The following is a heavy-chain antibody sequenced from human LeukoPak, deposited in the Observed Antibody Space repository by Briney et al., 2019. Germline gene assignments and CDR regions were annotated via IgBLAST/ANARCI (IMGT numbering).Heavy chain of an antibody. CDR2: INSDGSST. CDR3: AKSGAGGGLDY. J-gene: IGHJ4*02. Sequence: QPGGSLRLSCAASGFTFSSYWMHWVRQAPGKGLVWVSRINSDGSSTSYADSVKGRFTISRDNAKNTLYLQMNSLRAEDTAVYYCAKSGAGGGLDYWGQGTLVTVSS. V-gene: IGHV3-74*01. CDR1: GFTFSSYW. D-gene: IGHD3-16*01.